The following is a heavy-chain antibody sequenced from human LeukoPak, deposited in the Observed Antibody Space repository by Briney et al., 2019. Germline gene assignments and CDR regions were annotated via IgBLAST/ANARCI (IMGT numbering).Heavy chain of an antibody. CDR1: GFTFSSYA. V-gene: IGHV3-23*01. Sequence: GGSLRLSCAASGFTFSSYAMSWVRQAPGKGLEWVSAISGSGGSTYYADSVKGRFTSSRDNAKNSLYLQMNSLRAEDTAVYYCAKSRIGFSGQTDHWGQGTLVTVSS. J-gene: IGHJ4*02. CDR3: AKSRIGFSGQTDH. CDR2: ISGSGGST. D-gene: IGHD5-12*01.